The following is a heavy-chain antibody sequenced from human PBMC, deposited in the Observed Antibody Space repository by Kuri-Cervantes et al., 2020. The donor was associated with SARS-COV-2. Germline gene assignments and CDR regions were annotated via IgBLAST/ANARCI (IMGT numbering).Heavy chain of an antibody. CDR1: GFTLSNYW. D-gene: IGHD3-3*01. V-gene: IGHV3-7*05. CDR2: IKQDGSER. J-gene: IGHJ4*02. Sequence: GGSLRLSCAASGFTLSNYWMSWVRQAPGKGLEWVANIKQDGSERYYVDSVKGRFTTSRDNAKNSLYLQMNSLRAEDSAVYYCARDYHDFWSGYYPFEYWGQGTLVTVSS. CDR3: ARDYHDFWSGYYPFEY.